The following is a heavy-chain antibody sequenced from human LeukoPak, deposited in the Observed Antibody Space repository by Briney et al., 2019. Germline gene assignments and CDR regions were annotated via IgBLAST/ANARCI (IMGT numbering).Heavy chain of an antibody. V-gene: IGHV4-34*01. D-gene: IGHD3-22*01. CDR2: INHSGST. CDR3: ARLDRYYYDSSGYGFDY. J-gene: IGHJ4*02. CDR1: SGSFSGYY. Sequence: SETLSLTCSVYSGSFSGYYWNWIRQPPGKGLEWIGEINHSGSTNYNPSLKSRVTISVDTSKNQFSLKLSSVTAADTAVYYCARLDRYYYDSSGYGFDYWGQGTLVTVSS.